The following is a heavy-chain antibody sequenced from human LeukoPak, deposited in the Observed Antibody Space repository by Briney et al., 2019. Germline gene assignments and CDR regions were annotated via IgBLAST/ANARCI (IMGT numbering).Heavy chain of an antibody. CDR1: GGTFSSYA. D-gene: IGHD3-10*01. V-gene: IGHV1-18*01. CDR2: ISAYNGNT. CDR3: ARDYGSGISDY. J-gene: IGHJ4*02. Sequence: ASVKVSCKASGGTFSSYAISWVRQAPGQGLEWMGWISAYNGNTNYAQKLQGRVTMTTDTSTSTAYMELRSLRSDDTAVYYCARDYGSGISDYWGQGTLVTVSS.